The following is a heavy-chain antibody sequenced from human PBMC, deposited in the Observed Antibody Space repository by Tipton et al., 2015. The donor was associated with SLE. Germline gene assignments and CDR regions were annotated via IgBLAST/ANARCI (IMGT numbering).Heavy chain of an antibody. CDR3: AKVPQYYYDSSGYLDY. CDR2: ISSSGTTI. D-gene: IGHD3-22*01. CDR1: GFTFSSYE. J-gene: IGHJ4*02. V-gene: IGHV3-48*03. Sequence: SLRLSCAASGFTFSSYEMNWVRQAPGKGLEWVSYISSSGTTIYYADSVKGRFTISRDNAKNSLYLQMNSLRAEDTAVYYCAKVPQYYYDSSGYLDYWGQGTLVTVSS.